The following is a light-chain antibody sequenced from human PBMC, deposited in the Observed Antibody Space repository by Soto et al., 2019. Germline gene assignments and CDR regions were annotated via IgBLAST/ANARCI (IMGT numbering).Light chain of an antibody. J-gene: IGLJ3*02. CDR2: EGS. CDR1: ISDVGSYDL. CDR3: CSYAGSSTSWV. Sequence: QSVLTQPASVSGSPGQSITISCTGTISDVGSYDLVSWYQQHPGKAPKLMIYEGSKRPSGVSSRFPGSKSGNTASLTISGLQAEDEADYYCCSYAGSSTSWVFGGGTKLTVL. V-gene: IGLV2-23*01.